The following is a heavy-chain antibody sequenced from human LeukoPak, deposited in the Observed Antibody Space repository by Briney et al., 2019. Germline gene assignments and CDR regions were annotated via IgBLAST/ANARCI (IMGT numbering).Heavy chain of an antibody. CDR1: GFTVSSNY. V-gene: IGHV3-53*04. CDR3: ARGAGWNYDY. CDR2: IYSGGST. D-gene: IGHD1-7*01. J-gene: IGHJ4*02. Sequence: GGPLRLSCAASGFTVSSNYMSWVRQAPGKGLEWVSVIYSGGSTYYADSVKGRFTISRHNSKNTLYLQINSLRAEDTAVYYCARGAGWNYDYWGQGTLVTVSS.